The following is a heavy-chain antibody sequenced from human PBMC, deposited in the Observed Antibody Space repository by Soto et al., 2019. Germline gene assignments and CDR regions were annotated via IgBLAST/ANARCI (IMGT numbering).Heavy chain of an antibody. CDR2: IYYSGST. J-gene: IGHJ4*02. V-gene: IGHV4-31*03. CDR3: ASLYYDILTGYYFDY. CDR1: GGSISSGGYY. Sequence: QVQLQESGPGLVKPSQTLSLTCTVSGGSISSGGYYWSWIRQHPGKGLEWIGYIYYSGSTYYNPSLRRRVTISVDTSKNQFSLKLSSVTAADTAVYYCASLYYDILTGYYFDYWGQGTLVTVSS. D-gene: IGHD3-9*01.